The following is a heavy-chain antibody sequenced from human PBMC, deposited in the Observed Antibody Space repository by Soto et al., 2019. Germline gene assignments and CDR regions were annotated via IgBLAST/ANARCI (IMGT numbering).Heavy chain of an antibody. V-gene: IGHV2-5*02. J-gene: IGHJ4*02. Sequence: QITLKESGPTLVKPTQTLTLTCTFSGFSLSTMGVGVGWIRQPPGKALEWLALIYWDDDKRYSPSLKSRLTLTKDTAENQVVLTMTNMDPVDTGTYYCTSGAYGAYPGDYWGQGTLVTVSS. D-gene: IGHD4-17*01. CDR3: TSGAYGAYPGDY. CDR1: GFSLSTMGVG. CDR2: IYWDDDK.